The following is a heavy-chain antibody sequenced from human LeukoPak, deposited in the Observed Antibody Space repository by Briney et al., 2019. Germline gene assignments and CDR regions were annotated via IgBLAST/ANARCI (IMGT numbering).Heavy chain of an antibody. CDR2: LHTSGST. V-gene: IGHV4-4*07. J-gene: IGHJ4*02. D-gene: IGHD5-18*01. CDR3: ARGGYSYPYYFDY. Sequence: TSETLSLTCTVSGGSISSYYWSWIRQPAGEGLEWIGRLHTSGSTHYNPSLKSRVTISVDTSKNQFSLKLSSVTAADTAVYYCARGGYSYPYYFDYWGQGTLVTVSS. CDR1: GGSISSYY.